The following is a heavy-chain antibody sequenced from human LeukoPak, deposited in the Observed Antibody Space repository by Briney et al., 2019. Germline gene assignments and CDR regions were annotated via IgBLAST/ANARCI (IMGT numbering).Heavy chain of an antibody. CDR2: ISGSGGST. CDR1: GFTFSSYA. Sequence: PGGSLRLSCAASGFTFSSYAMSWVRQAPGKGLEWVSAISGSGGSTYYADSVKGRFTISRDNSKNTLYLQMNTLRDEDTAVYYCAKGVAALWFGESHYFDYWGQGTLVTVSS. D-gene: IGHD3-10*01. CDR3: AKGVAALWFGESHYFDY. V-gene: IGHV3-23*01. J-gene: IGHJ4*02.